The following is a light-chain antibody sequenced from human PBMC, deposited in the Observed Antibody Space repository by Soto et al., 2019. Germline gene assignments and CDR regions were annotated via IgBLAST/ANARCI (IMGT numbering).Light chain of an antibody. Sequence: QSVLTQPPSASGTPGQRVTISCSGSSSNIGSNYVYWYQQLPGTAPKLLIYRNNQRPSGVPDRFSGSTSGTSASLAISGLRSEDEADYYCAAWDESLSAPVFGGGTKVTVL. CDR2: RNN. CDR1: SSNIGSNY. J-gene: IGLJ2*01. CDR3: AAWDESLSAPV. V-gene: IGLV1-47*01.